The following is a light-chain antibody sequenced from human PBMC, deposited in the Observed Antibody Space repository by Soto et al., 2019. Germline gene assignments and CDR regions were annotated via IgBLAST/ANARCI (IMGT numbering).Light chain of an antibody. CDR2: GAS. J-gene: IGKJ1*01. CDR3: QQYGSLSWT. Sequence: DIVLTQSKGTLSLSPGERATLSCRASQNVDSNYLAWYQQKPGQAPRIIIFGASGRATGIPDRFSGSGSGTDFTLTISRLEPEDFAVYYCQQYGSLSWTFGQGTKVDIK. V-gene: IGKV3-20*01. CDR1: QNVDSNY.